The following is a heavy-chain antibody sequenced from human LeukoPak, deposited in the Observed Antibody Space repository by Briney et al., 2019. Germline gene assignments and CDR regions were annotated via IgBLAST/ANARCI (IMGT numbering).Heavy chain of an antibody. Sequence: PGGSLRLSCAASGFTFSSYAMSWVRQAPGKGLEWVSAISGSGGSTYYADSVKGRFTISRDNSKNTLYLQMNSLRAEDTAVHYCAKSRNWFGELSGYWGQGTLVTVSS. CDR2: ISGSGGST. D-gene: IGHD3-10*01. V-gene: IGHV3-23*01. CDR3: AKSRNWFGELSGY. J-gene: IGHJ4*02. CDR1: GFTFSSYA.